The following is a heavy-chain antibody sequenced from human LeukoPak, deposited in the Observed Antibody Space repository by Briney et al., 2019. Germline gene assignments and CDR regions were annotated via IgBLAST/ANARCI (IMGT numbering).Heavy chain of an antibody. CDR3: ARHRGSSWYSGAFDI. CDR1: GGSISSYY. V-gene: IGHV4-59*08. Sequence: SETLSLTCTVSGGSISSYYWSWIRQPPRKGLEWIGYIYYSGSTNYNPSLKSRVTISVDTSRNQFSLKLSSVTAADTAVYYCARHRGSSWYSGAFDIWGQGTMVTVSS. J-gene: IGHJ3*02. D-gene: IGHD6-13*01. CDR2: IYYSGST.